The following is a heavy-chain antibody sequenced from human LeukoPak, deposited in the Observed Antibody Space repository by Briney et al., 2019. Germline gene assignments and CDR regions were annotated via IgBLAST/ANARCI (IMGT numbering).Heavy chain of an antibody. V-gene: IGHV1-46*01. J-gene: IGHJ1*01. D-gene: IGHD2-21*02. CDR1: GYTFTSYY. CDR3: ARAYCGGDCYSLYFQH. CDR2: INPSGGST. Sequence: ASVKVSCKASGYTFTSYYMHWVRQAPGQGLGWMGIINPSGGSTSYAHKFQGRVTMTRDTSTSTVYMELSSLRSEDTAVYYCARAYCGGDCYSLYFQHWGQGTLVTVSS.